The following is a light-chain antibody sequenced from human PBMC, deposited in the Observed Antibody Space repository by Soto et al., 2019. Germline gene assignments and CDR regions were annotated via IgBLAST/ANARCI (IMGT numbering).Light chain of an antibody. Sequence: DIQMTQSPSSLSASVGDRVTITCRASQSISNYLNWYQQKPGKAPKVLIYAASSLQSGVPLRFSGSGSGTDFTLTISSLQPEDFATYYCQQNYNTPRTFGQGTKVDIK. V-gene: IGKV1-39*01. J-gene: IGKJ1*01. CDR1: QSISNY. CDR3: QQNYNTPRT. CDR2: AAS.